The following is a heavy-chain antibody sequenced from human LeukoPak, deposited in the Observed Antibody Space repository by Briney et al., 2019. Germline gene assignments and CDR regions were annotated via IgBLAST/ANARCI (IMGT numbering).Heavy chain of an antibody. CDR2: IYYSGST. J-gene: IGHJ4*02. Sequence: SETLSLTCTVSGGSISSANYYWSWIRQPPGKGLEWIGYIYYSGSTYYNPSLKSRVTTSVDTSNNQFSLKLNSVTAADTAVYYCARQSGFPTVVTRFDYWGQGTLVTVSS. D-gene: IGHD4-23*01. V-gene: IGHV4-39*01. CDR3: ARQSGFPTVVTRFDY. CDR1: GGSISSANYY.